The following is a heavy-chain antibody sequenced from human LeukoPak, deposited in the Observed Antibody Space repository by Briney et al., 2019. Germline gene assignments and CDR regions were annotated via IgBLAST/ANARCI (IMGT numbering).Heavy chain of an antibody. V-gene: IGHV1-8*01. CDR3: ARAGYSSSWTEGWFDP. J-gene: IGHJ5*02. CDR2: MNPNSGNT. CDR1: GYTFSSYD. Sequence: ASVKVSCKASGYTFSSYDINWVRQATGQGLEWMGWMNPNSGNTGYAQKFQGRVTITRNTSISTAYMELSSLRSEDTAVYYCARAGYSSSWTEGWFDPWGQGTLVTVSS. D-gene: IGHD6-13*01.